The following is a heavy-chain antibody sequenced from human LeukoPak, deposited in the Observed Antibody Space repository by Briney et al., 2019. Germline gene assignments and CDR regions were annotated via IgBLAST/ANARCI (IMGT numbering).Heavy chain of an antibody. D-gene: IGHD6-6*01. CDR3: AKSFEYSSSSRVAGLGE. V-gene: IGHV3-11*04. CDR1: GFTFSDYY. Sequence: GGSLRLSCAASGFTFSDYYMSWIRQAPGKGLEWVSYIGTSGSTKYYADSVKGRFTISRDNAKNSLYLQMNSLRAEDTAVYYCAKSFEYSSSSRVAGLGEWGQGTLVTVSS. J-gene: IGHJ4*02. CDR2: IGTSGSTK.